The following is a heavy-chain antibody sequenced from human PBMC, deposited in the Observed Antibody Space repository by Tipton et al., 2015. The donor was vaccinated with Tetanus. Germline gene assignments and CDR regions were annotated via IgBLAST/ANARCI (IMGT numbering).Heavy chain of an antibody. Sequence: TLSLTCTVSGGSISSYYWSWIRQPPGKGLEWIGYIYYSGSTNYNPSLKSRVTISVDTSKNQFSLKLSSVTAADTAVYYCAKEPGIAAADSLEPDYWGQGTLVTVSS. CDR2: IYYSGST. D-gene: IGHD6-13*01. V-gene: IGHV4-59*01. CDR1: GGSISSYY. J-gene: IGHJ4*02. CDR3: AKEPGIAAADSLEPDY.